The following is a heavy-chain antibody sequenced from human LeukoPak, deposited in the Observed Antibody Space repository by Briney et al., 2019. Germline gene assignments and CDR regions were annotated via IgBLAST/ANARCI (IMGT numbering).Heavy chain of an antibody. J-gene: IGHJ5*02. V-gene: IGHV4-59*08. CDR1: GGSISSYY. CDR3: ARVTRYCSSTSCLNWFDP. D-gene: IGHD2-2*01. Sequence: SETLSLTCTVSGGSISSYYWSWIRQPPGKGLEWIGYIYYSGSTNYNPSLKSRVTISVDTSKNQFSLKLSSVTAADTAVYYCARVTRYCSSTSCLNWFDPWGQGTLVTVSS. CDR2: IYYSGST.